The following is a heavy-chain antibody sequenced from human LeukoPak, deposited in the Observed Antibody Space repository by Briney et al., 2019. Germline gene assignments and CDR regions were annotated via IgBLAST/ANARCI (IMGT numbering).Heavy chain of an antibody. CDR3: ARRQRPYYYDSSGYYP. J-gene: IGHJ5*02. CDR1: GYSFTSYW. D-gene: IGHD3-22*01. Sequence: GESLQISCKGSGYSFTSYWIGWVRPLPGKGLEWMGIIYPGDSDTRYSPSFQGQVTISADKSISTAYLQWSSLKASDTAMYYCARRQRPYYYDSSGYYPWGQGTLVTVSS. V-gene: IGHV5-51*01. CDR2: IYPGDSDT.